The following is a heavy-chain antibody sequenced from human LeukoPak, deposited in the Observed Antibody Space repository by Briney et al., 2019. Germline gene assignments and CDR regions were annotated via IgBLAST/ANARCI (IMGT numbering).Heavy chain of an antibody. CDR2: INPSVGTT. V-gene: IGHV1-46*01. J-gene: IGHJ4*02. CDR3: ARSVFPYYSGSGSPYNVDVRRNSCFDF. CDR1: GYTFTNYY. D-gene: IGHD3-10*01. Sequence: ASVKVSCKASGYTFTNYYIRWVRQAPGQGLDWMGTINPSVGTTRSAQGRVTLTRDTSTNTVYMELSTLRSEDTAVYYCARSVFPYYSGSGSPYNVDVRRNSCFDFWGQGTLVTVSS.